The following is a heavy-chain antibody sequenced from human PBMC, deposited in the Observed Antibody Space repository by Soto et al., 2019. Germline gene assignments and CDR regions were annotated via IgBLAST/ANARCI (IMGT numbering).Heavy chain of an antibody. D-gene: IGHD2-15*01. CDR1: GGSISSYY. CDR3: ARRVVAATENYYYYMDV. V-gene: IGHV4-59*01. J-gene: IGHJ6*03. CDR2: IYYSGST. Sequence: SETLSLTCTVSGGSISSYYWSWIRQPPGKGLEWIGYIYYSGSTNYNPSIKSRVTISVDTSKNQFSLKLSSVTAADTSLFYCARRVVAATENYYYYMDVWGKGTTVTVSS.